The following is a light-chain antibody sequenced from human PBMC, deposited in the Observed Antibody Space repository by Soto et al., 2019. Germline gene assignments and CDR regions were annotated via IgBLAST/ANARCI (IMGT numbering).Light chain of an antibody. Sequence: QAVVTQEPSLTVSPGGTVTRTCCSSTETVTSGHYPYWFQQKPGQAPRTLIHDTDNKHSWTPARFSGSLLGGKAALTLSGAQPEDEAEYYCSLSYSGGLIFGGGTKLTVL. V-gene: IGLV7-46*01. J-gene: IGLJ2*01. CDR3: SLSYSGGLI. CDR2: DTD. CDR1: TETVTSGHY.